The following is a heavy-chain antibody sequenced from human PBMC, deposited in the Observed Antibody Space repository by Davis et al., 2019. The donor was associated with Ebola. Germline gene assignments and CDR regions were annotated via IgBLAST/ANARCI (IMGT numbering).Heavy chain of an antibody. CDR3: TRRGTVVTPDY. D-gene: IGHD4-23*01. V-gene: IGHV3-49*04. Sequence: GESLKISCAASGFTFSNYAMSWVRQAPGKGLEWVGFMRSKGFGGTTEYAASVKGRFTISRDDSKGIAYLQMNSLKTEDTAVYYCTRRGTVVTPDYWGQGTLVTVSS. J-gene: IGHJ4*02. CDR1: GFTFSNYA. CDR2: MRSKGFGGTT.